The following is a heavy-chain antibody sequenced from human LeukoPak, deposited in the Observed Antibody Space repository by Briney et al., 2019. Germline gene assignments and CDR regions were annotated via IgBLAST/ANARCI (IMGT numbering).Heavy chain of an antibody. CDR1: GFTFNTYW. CDR3: AKRGTSLRAVDH. J-gene: IGHJ4*02. Sequence: GGSLRLSCAASGFTFNTYWMHWVRQAPGKGLVWVSRIRSDGSSTSYADSVRGRFTISRDNSKNTLNLQMNSLRAEDTAVYYCAKRGTSLRAVDHWGQGTLVTVSS. V-gene: IGHV3-74*01. D-gene: IGHD4-17*01. CDR2: IRSDGSST.